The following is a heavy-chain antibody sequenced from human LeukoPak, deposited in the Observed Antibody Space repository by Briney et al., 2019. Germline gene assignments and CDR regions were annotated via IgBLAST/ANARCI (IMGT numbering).Heavy chain of an antibody. D-gene: IGHD1-1*01. J-gene: IGHJ4*02. CDR3: ARDSYGWHDRWDY. Sequence: GGSLRLSCAASGFTFSRYGINWVRQAPGKGLEWVSFIGTTSSYIYYADSVKGRFTISRDNAKNSVYLQMNSLRAEDTAVYYCARDSYGWHDRWDYWGQGTLVTVSS. CDR1: GFTFSRYG. V-gene: IGHV3-21*01. CDR2: IGTTSSYI.